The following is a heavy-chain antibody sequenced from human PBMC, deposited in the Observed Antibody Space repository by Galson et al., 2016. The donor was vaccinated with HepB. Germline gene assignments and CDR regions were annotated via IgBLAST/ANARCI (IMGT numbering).Heavy chain of an antibody. CDR2: IYSGGTT. V-gene: IGHV3-53*01. J-gene: IGHJ4*02. Sequence: SLRLSCAASGFTVSSNYMGWVRQAPGKGLEWVSVIYSGGTTYYADSVKGRFTISRDISKNTVFLQINSLRGEDTAVYYCARLHPYGSGGPSDFFDYWGQGTLVTVSS. CDR3: ARLHPYGSGGPSDFFDY. D-gene: IGHD3-10*01. CDR1: GFTVSSNY.